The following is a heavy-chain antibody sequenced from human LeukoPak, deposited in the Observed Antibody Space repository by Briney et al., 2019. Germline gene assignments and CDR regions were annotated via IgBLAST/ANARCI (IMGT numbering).Heavy chain of an antibody. V-gene: IGHV3-33*06. CDR1: GFTFSSYG. Sequence: GGSLRLSCAASGFTFSSYGMHWVRQAPGKGLEWVAVIWYDGSKKYYADSVKGRFTISRDNSKNTLYLQMNSLRAEDTAVYYCAKERAYCGGDCYPYYFDYWGQGTLVTVPS. D-gene: IGHD2-21*02. CDR3: AKERAYCGGDCYPYYFDY. J-gene: IGHJ4*02. CDR2: IWYDGSKK.